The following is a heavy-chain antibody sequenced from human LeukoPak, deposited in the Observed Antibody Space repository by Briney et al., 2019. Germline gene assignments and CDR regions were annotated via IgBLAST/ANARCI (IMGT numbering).Heavy chain of an antibody. Sequence: PGGSLRLSCAASGFTVSRNYMNWVRQAPGKGLEWVSVIYSGGNTYYADSVKGRFTISRDNSKNTLYLQMNRLRAEDTAVYYCARTANDYDGSGFFDYWGHGTLVTVSS. V-gene: IGHV3-53*01. D-gene: IGHD3-22*01. CDR3: ARTANDYDGSGFFDY. J-gene: IGHJ4*01. CDR1: GFTVSRNY. CDR2: IYSGGNT.